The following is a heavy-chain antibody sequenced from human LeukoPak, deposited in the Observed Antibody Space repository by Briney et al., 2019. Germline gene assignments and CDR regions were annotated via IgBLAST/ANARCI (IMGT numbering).Heavy chain of an antibody. CDR1: GYTFTSYG. CDR3: ARGRVPAAMGYYYYYMDV. J-gene: IGHJ6*03. V-gene: IGHV1-18*01. D-gene: IGHD2-2*01. CDR2: ISAYNGNT. Sequence: ASVKVSCKASGYTFTSYGISWVRQAPGQRLEWMGWISAYNGNTNYAQKLQGRVTMTTDTSTSTAYMELRSLRSDDTAVYYCARGRVPAAMGYYYYYMDVWGKGTTVTVSS.